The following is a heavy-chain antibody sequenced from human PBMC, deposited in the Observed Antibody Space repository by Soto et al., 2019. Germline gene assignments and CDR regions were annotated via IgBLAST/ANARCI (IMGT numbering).Heavy chain of an antibody. V-gene: IGHV4-31*03. D-gene: IGHD2-2*01. CDR2: IYYSGST. CDR1: GGSISSGGCY. Sequence: PSETLSLTCTVSGGSISSGGCYWSWIRQHPGKGLEWIGYIYYSGSTYYNPSLKSRVTISVDTSKNQFSLKLSSVTAADTAVYYCARDIVVVPAAEKEHYYYYYGMDVWGQGTTVTVSS. J-gene: IGHJ6*02. CDR3: ARDIVVVPAAEKEHYYYYYGMDV.